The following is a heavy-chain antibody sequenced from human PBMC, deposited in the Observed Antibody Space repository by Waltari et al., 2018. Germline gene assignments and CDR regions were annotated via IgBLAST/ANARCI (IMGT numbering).Heavy chain of an antibody. D-gene: IGHD3-22*01. CDR1: GYSISSGYY. CDR2: IYHSGST. CDR3: ARAAPIYDSSGYYDGFDY. V-gene: IGHV4-38-2*01. Sequence: QVQLQESGPGLVKPSETLSLPCAVSGYSISSGYYWGCIRQPPGTGLAWIGSIYHSGSTYYNPSLKSRVTISVDTSKNQFSLKLSSVTAADTAVYYCARAAPIYDSSGYYDGFDYWGQGTLVTVSS. J-gene: IGHJ4*02.